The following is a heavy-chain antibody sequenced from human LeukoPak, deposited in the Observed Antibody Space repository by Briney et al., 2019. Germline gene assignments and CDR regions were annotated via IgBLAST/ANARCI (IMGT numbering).Heavy chain of an antibody. Sequence: GGSLRLSCVASGFTFSSHGMHWVRQAPGKGLEWVAIISYDGSDKYYADSVKGRFTISRDNSRNTLYLQMSSLRTEDTAVYYCAKDLGYSYGPGIKKDPFDPWGQGTLVTVSS. CDR2: ISYDGSDK. CDR3: AKDLGYSYGPGIKKDPFDP. CDR1: GFTFSSHG. J-gene: IGHJ5*02. V-gene: IGHV3-30*18. D-gene: IGHD5-18*01.